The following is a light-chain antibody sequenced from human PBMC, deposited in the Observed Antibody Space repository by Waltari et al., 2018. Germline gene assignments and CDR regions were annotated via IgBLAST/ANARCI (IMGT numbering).Light chain of an antibody. V-gene: IGKV1-8*01. CDR1: QGISSY. CDR3: QQYYSYPRT. J-gene: IGKJ1*01. Sequence: AIRMTQSPSPFPASTGDRVTITCRASQGISSYLAWYQQKPGNAPKLLIYAASTLQSGVPSRFSGSGSGTDFTLTISCLQSEDFATYYCQQYYSYPRTFGQGTKVEIK. CDR2: AAS.